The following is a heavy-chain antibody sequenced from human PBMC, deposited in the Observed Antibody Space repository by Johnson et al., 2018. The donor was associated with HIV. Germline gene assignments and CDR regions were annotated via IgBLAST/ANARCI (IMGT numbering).Heavy chain of an antibody. CDR2: ISYDGSNK. Sequence: QVQLVESGGGVVRPERSLRLSCSASGFTFSRYAMHWVRQAPGKGLEWVACISYDGSNKYYADSVKGRFTISRDNSKNTLYLQMNSLRAEDTALYYCARDLGVVVATNAFDIWGQGTMVTVSS. J-gene: IGHJ3*02. V-gene: IGHV3-30*04. CDR3: ARDLGVVVATNAFDI. CDR1: GFTFSRYA. D-gene: IGHD2-15*01.